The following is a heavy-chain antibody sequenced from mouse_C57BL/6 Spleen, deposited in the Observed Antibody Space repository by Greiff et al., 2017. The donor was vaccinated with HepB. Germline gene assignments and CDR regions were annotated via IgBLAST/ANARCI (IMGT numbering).Heavy chain of an antibody. CDR2: INPGSGGT. D-gene: IGHD2-2*01. J-gene: IGHJ2*01. V-gene: IGHV1-54*01. CDR1: GYAFTNYL. CDR3: DISMVTTNYCDY. Sequence: VQLQQSGAELVRPGTSVKVSCKASGYAFTNYLIEWVKQRPGQGLEWIGVINPGSGGTNYNEKFKGKATLTADKSSSTAYMQLSSLPSEDSAVYFCDISMVTTNYCDYWGQGTTRTVSS.